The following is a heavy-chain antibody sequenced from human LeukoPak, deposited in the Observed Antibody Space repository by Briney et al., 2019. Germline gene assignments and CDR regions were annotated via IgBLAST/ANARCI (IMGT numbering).Heavy chain of an antibody. J-gene: IGHJ4*02. V-gene: IGHV3-66*02. CDR2: IYSGGST. CDR1: GSTVSSNY. Sequence: GGSLGLSCAASGSTVSSNYMSWVRQAPGKGLEWVSVIYSGGSTYYADSVKGRFTISRDNSKNTLYLQMNSLRAEDTAVYYCARGPPYYDFWSGYYRFDYWGQGTLVTVSS. CDR3: ARGPPYYDFWSGYYRFDY. D-gene: IGHD3-3*01.